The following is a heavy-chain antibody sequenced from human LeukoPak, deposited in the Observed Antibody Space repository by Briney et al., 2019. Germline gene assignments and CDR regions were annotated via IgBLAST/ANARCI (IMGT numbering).Heavy chain of an antibody. CDR1: GFTFGDYA. CDR3: RLGIAVATYYYYYYMDV. CDR2: IRSKAYGGTT. V-gene: IGHV3-49*03. J-gene: IGHJ6*03. D-gene: IGHD6-19*01. Sequence: GGSLRLSCTASGFTFGDYAMSWFRQAPGKGLEWVGFIRSKAYGGTTEYAASVKGRFTISRDDSKSIAYLQMNSLKTEDTAVYYCRLGIAVATYYYYYYMDVWGKGTTVTVSS.